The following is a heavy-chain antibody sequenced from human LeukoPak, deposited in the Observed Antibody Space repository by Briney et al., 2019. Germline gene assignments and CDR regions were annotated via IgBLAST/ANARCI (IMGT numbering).Heavy chain of an antibody. J-gene: IGHJ6*03. V-gene: IGHV3-53*01. Sequence: GGSLRLSCAASGFSVSSNYMSWVRQAPGKGLEWVSTIFSGGTTDYADSVRGRFTISRDNSKNTVSLQMNNLRVDDTAVYYCAGTTSSWGYFYMDVWGKGTTVTVSS. CDR3: AGTTSSWGYFYMDV. CDR1: GFSVSSNY. D-gene: IGHD1-26*01. CDR2: IFSGGTT.